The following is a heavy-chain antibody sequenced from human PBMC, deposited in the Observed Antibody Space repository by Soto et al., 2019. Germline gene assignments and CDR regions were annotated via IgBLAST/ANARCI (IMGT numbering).Heavy chain of an antibody. Sequence: LXLACAASAFTFSSYDMHWVRQATGKGLEWVSAIGTAGDTYYPGSVKGRFTISRENAKNSLYLQMNSLRAGDTAVYYCARDAGRISGFGGMDVWGQGTTVTVSS. CDR3: ARDAGRISGFGGMDV. D-gene: IGHD3-10*01. J-gene: IGHJ6*02. V-gene: IGHV3-13*01. CDR2: IGTAGDT. CDR1: AFTFSSYD.